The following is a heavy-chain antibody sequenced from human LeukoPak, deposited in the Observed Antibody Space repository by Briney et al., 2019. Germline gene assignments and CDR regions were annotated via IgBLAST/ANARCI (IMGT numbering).Heavy chain of an antibody. J-gene: IGHJ4*02. CDR1: GFTFSSYS. CDR2: ISSSSSTI. D-gene: IGHD3-10*01. V-gene: IGHV3-48*01. Sequence: GGSLRLSCAASGFTFSSYSMNWVRQAPGKGLEWVSHISSSSSTIYYADSVKGRFTISRDNAKNSLYLQMNSLRAEDTAVYYCTRDGPVRRSGRGYYFDYWGQGTLVTVSS. CDR3: TRDGPVRRSGRGYYFDY.